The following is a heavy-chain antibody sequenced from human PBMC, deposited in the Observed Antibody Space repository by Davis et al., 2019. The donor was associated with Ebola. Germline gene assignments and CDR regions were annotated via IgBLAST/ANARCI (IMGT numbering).Heavy chain of an antibody. J-gene: IGHJ2*01. D-gene: IGHD6-19*01. V-gene: IGHV4-34*01. CDR2: INHSGRT. CDR3: ARLQWLVLGWHFDL. CDR1: GGSFSAYC. Sequence: MPSETLSLTCAVYGGSFSAYCWSWIRQPPGKGLEWIGEINHSGRTNYNPSLKSRVTIPLDTSKRQFSLKLSSVTAADTAVYYCARLQWLVLGWHFDLWGRGTLDTVSS.